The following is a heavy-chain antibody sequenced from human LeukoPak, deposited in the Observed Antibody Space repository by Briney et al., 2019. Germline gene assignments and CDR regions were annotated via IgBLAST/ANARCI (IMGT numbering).Heavy chain of an antibody. Sequence: GGSLRLSCAASGFTFSSYWMSWVRQAPGKGLEWVANIKQDGSEKYYVDSVKGRFTISRDNAKNSLYLQMNSLRAEDTAVYYCARLVNGWLLSPGMDYWGQGTLVTVSS. J-gene: IGHJ4*02. CDR1: GFTFSSYW. D-gene: IGHD3-3*01. CDR2: IKQDGSEK. CDR3: ARLVNGWLLSPGMDY. V-gene: IGHV3-7*01.